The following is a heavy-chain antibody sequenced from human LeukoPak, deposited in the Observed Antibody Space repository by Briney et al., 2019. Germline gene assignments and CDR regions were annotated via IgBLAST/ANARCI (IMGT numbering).Heavy chain of an antibody. J-gene: IGHJ6*02. CDR1: GGTFSSYA. V-gene: IGHV1-69*01. CDR2: IIPIFGTA. D-gene: IGHD3-22*01. CDR3: ARGYYDSSGYYYYYYGMDV. Sequence: SVKVSCKASGGTFSSYAISWVRQAPGQGLEWMGGIIPIFGTANYAQKFQGRVTITADEPTSTAYMELSSLRSEDTAVYYCARGYYDSSGYYYYYYGMDVWGQGTTVTVSS.